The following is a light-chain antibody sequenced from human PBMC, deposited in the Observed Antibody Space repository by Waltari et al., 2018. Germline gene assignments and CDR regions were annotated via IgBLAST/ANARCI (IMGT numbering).Light chain of an antibody. CDR3: SSYTSSSTYV. CDR2: DVS. Sequence: QSALTQPASVSGSPGQSITISCTGTSSDVGGYKYVSVYQQHPGKSPKLMIYDVSKRPSGVPNRFSGSKSGNTASLTISGLQAEDEADYFCSSYTSSSTYVFGTGTKVTVL. J-gene: IGLJ1*01. V-gene: IGLV2-14*01. CDR1: SSDVGGYKY.